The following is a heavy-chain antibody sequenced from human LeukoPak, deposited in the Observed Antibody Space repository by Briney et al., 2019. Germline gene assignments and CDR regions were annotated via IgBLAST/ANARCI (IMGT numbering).Heavy chain of an antibody. J-gene: IGHJ4*02. V-gene: IGHV4-59*01. CDR3: ASTQQWLAFDY. D-gene: IGHD6-19*01. CDR2: LYHSGST. Sequence: SETLSLTCSVSGSSISSYFWSWVRQPPGKGLEWIGCLYHSGSTNYNPSLKSRVTTSVDTSKNQFSLRLNSVTAADTAVYCCASTQQWLAFDYWGQGILVTVSS. CDR1: GSSISSYF.